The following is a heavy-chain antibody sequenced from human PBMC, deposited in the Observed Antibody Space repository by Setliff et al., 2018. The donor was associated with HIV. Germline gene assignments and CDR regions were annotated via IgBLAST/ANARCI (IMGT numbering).Heavy chain of an antibody. CDR2: IRSATDNYAT. CDR3: MRYAPQGN. D-gene: IGHD2-8*01. J-gene: IGHJ4*02. CDR1: GFTISGST. Sequence: GESLQISCTASGFTISGSTMHWVRQASGKGLEWLGRIRSATDNYATAYAASVRGRFTISRDDSKNMAYLHINSLQTDDTATYYCMRYAPQGNWGQGTLVTVSS. V-gene: IGHV3-73*01.